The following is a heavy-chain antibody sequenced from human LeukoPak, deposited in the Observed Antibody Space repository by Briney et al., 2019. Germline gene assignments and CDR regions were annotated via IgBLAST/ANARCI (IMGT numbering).Heavy chain of an antibody. CDR3: ARDWQLGAPPY. J-gene: IGHJ4*02. CDR2: IRSDGSIT. V-gene: IGHV3-74*03. Sequence: GGSLRLSCAASGFTLSGNWMHWVRQAPGKGLVWVSRIRSDGSITTYADSVKGRFTISRDNAENTLYLQMNSLRAEDTAVYYCARDWQLGAPPYWGQGTLVTVSS. CDR1: GFTLSGNW. D-gene: IGHD1-26*01.